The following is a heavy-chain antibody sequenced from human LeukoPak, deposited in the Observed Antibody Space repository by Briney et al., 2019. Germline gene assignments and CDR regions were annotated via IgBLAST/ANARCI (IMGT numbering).Heavy chain of an antibody. Sequence: SVKVSCKASGGTFSSYAISWVRQAPGQGLEWMGRIIPILGIANYAQKFRGRVTITADKSTSTAYMELSSLRSEDTAVYYCARPPLGSSGFFDYWGQGTLVTVSS. J-gene: IGHJ4*02. V-gene: IGHV1-69*04. D-gene: IGHD3-22*01. CDR3: ARPPLGSSGFFDY. CDR2: IIPILGIA. CDR1: GGTFSSYA.